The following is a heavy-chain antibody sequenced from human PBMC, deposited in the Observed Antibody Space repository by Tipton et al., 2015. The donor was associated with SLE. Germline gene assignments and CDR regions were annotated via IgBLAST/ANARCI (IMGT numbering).Heavy chain of an antibody. D-gene: IGHD3-10*01. Sequence: LRLSCTVSGGSISSHYWSWIRQPPGKGLEWIGSIYYSGSTYYNPSLKSRVTISVDTSKNQFSLKLSSVTAADTAVYYCARAGYYYGSGSLLDYWGQGTLVTVSS. J-gene: IGHJ4*02. CDR1: GGSISSHY. CDR2: IYYSGST. CDR3: ARAGYYYGSGSLLDY. V-gene: IGHV4-59*05.